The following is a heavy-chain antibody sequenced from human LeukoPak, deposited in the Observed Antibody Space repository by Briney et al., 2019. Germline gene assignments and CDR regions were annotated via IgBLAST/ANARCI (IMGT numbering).Heavy chain of an antibody. Sequence: GESLKISCKGSGYSFTSYWIGWVRQMPGKGLEWMGIIYPGDSDTRYSPSFQGQVTISADKSISTAYLQWSSLKASDTAMCYCARHVVRGVIGYYGMDVWGQGTTVTVSS. D-gene: IGHD3-10*01. CDR3: ARHVVRGVIGYYGMDV. CDR1: GYSFTSYW. V-gene: IGHV5-51*01. J-gene: IGHJ6*02. CDR2: IYPGDSDT.